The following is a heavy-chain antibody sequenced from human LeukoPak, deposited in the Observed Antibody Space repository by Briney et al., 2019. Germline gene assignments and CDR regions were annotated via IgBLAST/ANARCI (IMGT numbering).Heavy chain of an antibody. J-gene: IGHJ4*02. V-gene: IGHV3-48*01. Sequence: GGSLRHSCTAAGFTFSSYSMRWVRQAPGKGLEWVSYISSSTTTTYYADSVKGRFTISRDNAENSLFLQMNSLRAEDTAVYYCARDPIVTTIQRFDYWGRGTLVTVSS. CDR1: GFTFSSYS. D-gene: IGHD5-12*01. CDR3: ARDPIVTTIQRFDY. CDR2: ISSSTTTT.